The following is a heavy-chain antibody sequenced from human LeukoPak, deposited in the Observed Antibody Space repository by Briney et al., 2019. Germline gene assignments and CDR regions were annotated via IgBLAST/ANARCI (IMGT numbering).Heavy chain of an antibody. V-gene: IGHV3-38-3*01. CDR2: ISGGST. CDR3: ASALDFGY. Sequence: AGGSLRLSCAASGFTVSSNEMSWVRQAPGKGLEWVSSISGGSTYYADSRKGRFTISRDNAKNTTYLQMNSLRAEDTAVYYCASALDFGYWGQGTLVTVSS. CDR1: GFTVSSNE. J-gene: IGHJ4*02.